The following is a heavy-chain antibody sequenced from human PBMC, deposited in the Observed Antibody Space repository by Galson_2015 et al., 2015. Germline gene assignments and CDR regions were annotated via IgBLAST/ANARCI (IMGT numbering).Heavy chain of an antibody. J-gene: IGHJ3*02. CDR2: IYYRGTT. CDR3: ARDANDAFDI. CDR1: GDSLSSYY. V-gene: IGHV4-59*12. Sequence: SEPLSLTCPVAGDSLSSYYWNWIRQPPGKGLEWIGYIYYRGTTSYNSFLKSRVTMSVDTSKNQFSLNLTSVTAADTAVYYCARDANDAFDIWGQG.